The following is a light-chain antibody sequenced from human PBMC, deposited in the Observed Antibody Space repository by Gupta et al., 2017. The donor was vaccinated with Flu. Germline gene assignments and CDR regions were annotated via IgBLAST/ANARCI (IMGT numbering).Light chain of an antibody. CDR1: SSNIGSNT. CDR3: AAWDDSLNGWV. CDR2: NNN. Sequence: QSLLTQPPSPSGSPGQRLTISCFGSSSNIGSNTVNWYQHLPGTAPRLLIYNNNQRPSGVPDRFSGSKSGTSASLAISGLQSEDEADYYCAAWDDSLNGWVFGGGTKLTVL. V-gene: IGLV1-44*01. J-gene: IGLJ3*02.